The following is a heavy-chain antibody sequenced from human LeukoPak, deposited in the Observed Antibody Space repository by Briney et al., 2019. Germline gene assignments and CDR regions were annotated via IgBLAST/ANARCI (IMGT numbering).Heavy chain of an antibody. CDR1: AYTLTGYY. CDR2: INPNSGGT. D-gene: IGHD6-13*01. CDR3: ATIAAAGLPNDY. Sequence: ASVKASCKASAYTLTGYYMHWVRQAPGQGLEWMGWINPNSGGTNYAQKFQGRVTMTGDTSISTAYMELSSLRSEDTAVYYCATIAAAGLPNDYWGQGTLVTVSS. J-gene: IGHJ4*02. V-gene: IGHV1-2*02.